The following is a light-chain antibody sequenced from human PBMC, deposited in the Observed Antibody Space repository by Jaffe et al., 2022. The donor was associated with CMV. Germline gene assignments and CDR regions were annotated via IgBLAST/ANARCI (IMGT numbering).Light chain of an antibody. CDR1: QGIGHF. Sequence: IQLTQSPSSLSASVGDRVTITCRASQGIGHFLAWYQQKPGKAPKLLIYAAYTLQSGVPSRFSGSGSGTHFTLTISSLQPEDSATYYCQQLNNFSVTFGQGTRLEIK. CDR3: QQLNNFSVT. CDR2: AAY. J-gene: IGKJ5*01. V-gene: IGKV1-9*01.